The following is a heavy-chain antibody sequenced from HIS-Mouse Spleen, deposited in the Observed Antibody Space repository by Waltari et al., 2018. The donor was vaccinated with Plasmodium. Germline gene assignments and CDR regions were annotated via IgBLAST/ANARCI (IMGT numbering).Heavy chain of an antibody. CDR2: TRAYNGNT. J-gene: IGHJ3*02. D-gene: IGHD6-19*01. CDR1: GYTFTSEG. V-gene: IGHV1-18*01. CDR3: ARGSAGDAFDI. Sequence: QVQLVQSGAEVKKPGASVKVSCKASGYTFTSEGISWVRQAPGQGLEWMGWTRAYNGNTHDAQKLQGRGTMTTDTSTSTAHMELRSLRSDDAAVYYCARGSAGDAFDIWGQGTMVTVSS.